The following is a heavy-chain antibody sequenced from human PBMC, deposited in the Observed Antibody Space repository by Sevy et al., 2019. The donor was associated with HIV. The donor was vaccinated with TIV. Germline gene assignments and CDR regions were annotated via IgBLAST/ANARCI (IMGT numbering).Heavy chain of an antibody. J-gene: IGHJ4*02. D-gene: IGHD6-19*01. V-gene: IGHV3-23*01. CDR1: GFTFNNFA. Sequence: GSLRLSCAASGFTFNNFAVNWVRQTPGKGLGGVSAMSGAGGRTYYTDSVTGRFTISRNNSKSTMYCQMNNVRAEYTAVDYWAKGWLQWPSDFWGQGTLVTVSS. CDR3: AKGWLQWPSDF. CDR2: MSGAGGRT.